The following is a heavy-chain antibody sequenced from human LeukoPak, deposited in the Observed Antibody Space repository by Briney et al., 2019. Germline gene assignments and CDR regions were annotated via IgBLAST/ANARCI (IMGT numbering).Heavy chain of an antibody. V-gene: IGHV4-34*01. Sequence: SETLSLTCAVYGGSFSGYYWSWIRQPPGKGLEWIGEINHSGSTNYNPSLKSRVTISVDTSKNQFSLKLSSVTAADTAVYYCARVGSGIQLWLYRRGFDIWGQGTMVTVSS. D-gene: IGHD5-18*01. J-gene: IGHJ3*02. CDR3: ARVGSGIQLWLYRRGFDI. CDR2: INHSGST. CDR1: GGSFSGYY.